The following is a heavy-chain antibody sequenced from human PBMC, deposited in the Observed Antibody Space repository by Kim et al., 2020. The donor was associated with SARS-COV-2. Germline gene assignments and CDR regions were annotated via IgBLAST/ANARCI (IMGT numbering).Heavy chain of an antibody. D-gene: IGHD6-13*01. CDR3: ATIPPWYSSSWYWDY. V-gene: IGHV3-23*01. Sequence: DCVKDRFTIYRDNSNNTLYLQMNSPRAEDTAVYYCATIPPWYSSSWYWDYWGQGTLVTVPS. J-gene: IGHJ4*02.